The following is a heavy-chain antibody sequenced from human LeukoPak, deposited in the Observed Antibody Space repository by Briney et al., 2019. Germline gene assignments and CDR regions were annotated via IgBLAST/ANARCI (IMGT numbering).Heavy chain of an antibody. CDR2: IKQDGSEK. CDR1: GFTFSSSW. V-gene: IGHV3-7*03. D-gene: IGHD4-17*01. J-gene: IGHJ4*02. Sequence: GGSLRLSCAASGFTFSSSWMNWVRQAPGKGLEWVANIKQDGSEKYYVDSVKGRFTISRDNTKNSLYLQMNSLRAEDTAVYYCAKRTVTTLGGFDYWGQGTLVTVSS. CDR3: AKRTVTTLGGFDY.